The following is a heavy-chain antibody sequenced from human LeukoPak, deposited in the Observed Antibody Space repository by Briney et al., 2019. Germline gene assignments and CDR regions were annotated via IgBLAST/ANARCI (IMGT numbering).Heavy chain of an antibody. CDR3: ARVNTVTYFDY. CDR2: IYYSGST. Sequence: PSETLSLTCTVSGYSISSGYYWGWIRQPPGKGLEWIGSIYYSGSTYYNPSLKSRVTISVDTSKNQFSLKLSSVTAADTAVYYCARVNTVTYFDYWGQGTLVTVSS. J-gene: IGHJ4*02. V-gene: IGHV4-38-2*02. D-gene: IGHD4-11*01. CDR1: GYSISSGYY.